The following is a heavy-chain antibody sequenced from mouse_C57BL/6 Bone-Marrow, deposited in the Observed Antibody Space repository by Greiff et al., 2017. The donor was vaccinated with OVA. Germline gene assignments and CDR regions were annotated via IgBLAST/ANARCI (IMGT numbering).Heavy chain of an antibody. CDR3: ARFWYFDD. V-gene: IGHV1-54*01. J-gene: IGHJ1*03. CDR2: INPGSGGT. Sequence: QVQLQQSGAELVRPGTSVKVSCKASGYAFTNYLIEWVKQRPGQGLEWIGVINPGSGGTNYNEKFKGKATLTADKSSSTAYMQLSSLTAEDSAVYFCARFWYFDDWGTGTTVTVSS. CDR1: GYAFTNYL.